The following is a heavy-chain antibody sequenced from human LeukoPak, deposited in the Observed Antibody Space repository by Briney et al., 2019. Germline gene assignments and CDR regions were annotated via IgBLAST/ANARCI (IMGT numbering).Heavy chain of an antibody. Sequence: GRSLRLSCAASGFTFSSYAMHWVRQAPGKGLEWVAVISYDGSNKYYADSVKGRFTISRDNSKNTLYLQLNSLRAEDTAVYYCAVGGGYWGQGTLVTVSS. J-gene: IGHJ4*02. D-gene: IGHD3-16*01. CDR2: ISYDGSNK. CDR1: GFTFSSYA. CDR3: AVGGGY. V-gene: IGHV3-30-3*01.